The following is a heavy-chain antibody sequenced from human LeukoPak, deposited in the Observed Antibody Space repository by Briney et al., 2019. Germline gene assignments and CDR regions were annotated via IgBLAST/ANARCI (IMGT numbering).Heavy chain of an antibody. CDR1: GGSFSGCY. V-gene: IGHV4-34*01. CDR2: INHSGST. D-gene: IGHD3/OR15-3a*01. CDR3: ARQTGSGLFILP. Sequence: SETLSLTCAVYGGSFSGCYWSWIRQPPGKGLEWIGEINHSGSTYYNASLKSQVSISIDTSKNQFSLKLTSVTAADTAVYYCARQTGSGLFILPGGQGTLVTVSS. J-gene: IGHJ4*02.